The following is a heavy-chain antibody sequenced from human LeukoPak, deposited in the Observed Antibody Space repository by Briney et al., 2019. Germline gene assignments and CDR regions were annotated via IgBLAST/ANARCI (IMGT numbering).Heavy chain of an antibody. V-gene: IGHV4-59*01. CDR2: IYYSGST. D-gene: IGHD3-10*01. CDR3: AREVASYYGSSDAFDI. CDR1: GGSISSYY. J-gene: IGHJ3*02. Sequence: SETLSLTCTVSGGSISSYYWSWIRQPPGKGLEWIGYIYYSGSTNYNPSLKSRVTISVDTSKNQFSLKLSSVTAADTAVYYCAREVASYYGSSDAFDIWGQGTMVTVS.